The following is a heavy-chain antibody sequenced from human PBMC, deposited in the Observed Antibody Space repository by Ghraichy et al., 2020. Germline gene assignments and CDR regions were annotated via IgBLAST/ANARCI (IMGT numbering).Heavy chain of an antibody. CDR2: IFPREDT. CDR3: ARGYGGSKFDY. V-gene: IGHV4-61*02. J-gene: IGHJ4*02. Sequence: SETLSLTCTVSGGSISSVNYYLTWIRQPAGKGLEWIGRIFPREDTTYNPSLKSRVTISVDTSKNQFSLDLKSVTAADTAVYYCARGYGGSKFDYWGQGILVTVSS. CDR1: GGSISSVNYY. D-gene: IGHD3-10*01.